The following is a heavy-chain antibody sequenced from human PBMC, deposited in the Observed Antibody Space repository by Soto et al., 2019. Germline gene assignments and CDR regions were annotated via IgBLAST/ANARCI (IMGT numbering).Heavy chain of an antibody. Sequence: ASVKVSCKASGYTFTSYGISWVRQAPGQGLEWMGWISAYNGNTNYAQKLQGRVTMTTDTSTSTAYMELRSLRSDDTAVYYCAGYGDYAYYYYGMDVWGQGTTVTVSS. CDR1: GYTFTSYG. CDR2: ISAYNGNT. D-gene: IGHD4-17*01. CDR3: AGYGDYAYYYYGMDV. J-gene: IGHJ6*02. V-gene: IGHV1-18*01.